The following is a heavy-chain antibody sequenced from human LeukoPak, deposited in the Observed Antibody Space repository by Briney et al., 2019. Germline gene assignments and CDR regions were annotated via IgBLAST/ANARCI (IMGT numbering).Heavy chain of an antibody. CDR2: MYYSGST. Sequence: PSETLSLTCTVSGGSISGYCWSWIRQPPGKGLEWVAYMYYSGSTNYNPSLKSRVTMSIDTSANQFSLKLSSVTAADTAVYYCARANFWSGSSVFDIWGQGTMVTVSS. CDR3: ARANFWSGSSVFDI. CDR1: GGSISGYC. J-gene: IGHJ3*02. D-gene: IGHD3-3*01. V-gene: IGHV4-59*01.